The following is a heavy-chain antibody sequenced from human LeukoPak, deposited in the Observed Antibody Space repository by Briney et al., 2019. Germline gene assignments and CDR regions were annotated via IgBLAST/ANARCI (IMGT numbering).Heavy chain of an antibody. J-gene: IGHJ4*02. CDR1: GYSFSDYT. Sequence: ASVKVSCKTSGYSFSDYTMHWVRQAPGEGLEWLGWFNPDTGDTFSAQRFQGRVTLTWDTARRTASMEMRNLNVDDTAVFYCVTQSFDFWGQGTLVTVSS. D-gene: IGHD2-15*01. CDR3: VTQSFDF. CDR2: FNPDTGDT. V-gene: IGHV1-2*02.